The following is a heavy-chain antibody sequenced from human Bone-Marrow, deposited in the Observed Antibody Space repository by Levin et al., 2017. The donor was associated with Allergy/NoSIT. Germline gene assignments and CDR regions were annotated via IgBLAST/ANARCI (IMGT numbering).Heavy chain of an antibody. D-gene: IGHD4-17*01. CDR1: GFTFGDYA. Sequence: QAGGSLRLSCTASGFTFGDYAMSWVRQAPGKGLEWVGFIRSKAYGGTTEYAASVKGRFTISRDDSKSIAYLQMNSLKTEDTAVYYCTRGLHYDYGDYGHYFDYWGQGTLVTVSS. J-gene: IGHJ4*02. CDR3: TRGLHYDYGDYGHYFDY. V-gene: IGHV3-49*04. CDR2: IRSKAYGGTT.